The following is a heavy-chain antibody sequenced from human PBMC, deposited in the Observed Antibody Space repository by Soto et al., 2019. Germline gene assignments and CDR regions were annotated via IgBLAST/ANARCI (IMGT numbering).Heavy chain of an antibody. CDR2: ISSSSSYI. CDR1: GFTFSSYS. Sequence: EVQLVESGGGLVKPGGSLRLSCAASGFTFSSYSMNWVRQAPGKGLEWVSSISSSSSYIYYADSVKGRFTISRDNAKNSLYLQMNSLRAEDTAVYYCARPEYYYDSRGYYGYWGKGTLVTVSS. CDR3: ARPEYYYDSRGYYGY. V-gene: IGHV3-21*01. D-gene: IGHD3-22*01. J-gene: IGHJ4*02.